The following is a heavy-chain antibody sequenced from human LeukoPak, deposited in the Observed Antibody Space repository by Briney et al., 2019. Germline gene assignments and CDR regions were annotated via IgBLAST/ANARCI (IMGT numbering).Heavy chain of an antibody. D-gene: IGHD3-22*01. Sequence: NPSETLSLTCTVSGGSISSYYWSWIRQSPGKGLEWIGYIYYSGSTNYNPSLKSRVTISVDTSKNQFSLKLSSVTAADTAVYYCARTGSDSSAYWEWWFDPWGQGTLVTVSS. CDR3: ARTGSDSSAYWEWWFDP. CDR1: GGSISSYY. J-gene: IGHJ5*02. V-gene: IGHV4-59*01. CDR2: IYYSGST.